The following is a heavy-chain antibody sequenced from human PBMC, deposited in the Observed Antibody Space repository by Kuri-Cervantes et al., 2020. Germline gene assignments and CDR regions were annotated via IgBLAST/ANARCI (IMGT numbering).Heavy chain of an antibody. J-gene: IGHJ3*02. Sequence: GESLKISCAASGFTFSSYSMNWVRQAPGKGLEWVSYISSSSSTIYYADSVKGRFTISRDNAKNSLYLQMNSLRAEDTAVYYCARTDYGDLWADAFDIWGQGTMVTVSS. CDR1: GFTFSSYS. CDR3: ARTDYGDLWADAFDI. D-gene: IGHD4-17*01. CDR2: ISSSSSTI. V-gene: IGHV3-48*04.